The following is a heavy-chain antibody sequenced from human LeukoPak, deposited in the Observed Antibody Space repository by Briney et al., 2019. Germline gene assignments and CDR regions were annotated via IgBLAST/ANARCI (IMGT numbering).Heavy chain of an antibody. CDR3: ASSGWYGNWFDP. Sequence: PSETLSLTCAVSGGSISSSNWWSWVRQPPGKGLEWIGEIYHSGSTNYNPSLKSRVTISVDKSKNQFSLKLSSVTAADTAVYYCASSGWYGNWFDPWGQGTLVTVSS. CDR2: IYHSGST. J-gene: IGHJ5*02. D-gene: IGHD6-19*01. V-gene: IGHV4-4*02. CDR1: GGSISSSNW.